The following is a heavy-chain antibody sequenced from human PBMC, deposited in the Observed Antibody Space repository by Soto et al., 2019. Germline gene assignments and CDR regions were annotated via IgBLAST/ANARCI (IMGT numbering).Heavy chain of an antibody. CDR1: GYTFTSYG. D-gene: IGHD1-26*01. V-gene: IGHV1-18*01. J-gene: IGHJ4*02. Sequence: ASVKVSCKASGYTFTSYGISWVRQAPGQGLEWMGWISAYNGNTKYSQKFQGRVTITRVTSTSTAYMELSSLRSDDTAVYYCARWVGSRVLFDYWGQGTWVTVPS. CDR2: ISAYNGNT. CDR3: ARWVGSRVLFDY.